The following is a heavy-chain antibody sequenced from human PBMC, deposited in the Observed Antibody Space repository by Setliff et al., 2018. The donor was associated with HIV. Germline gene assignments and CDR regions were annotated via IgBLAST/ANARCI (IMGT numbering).Heavy chain of an antibody. D-gene: IGHD1-1*01. CDR1: GDSISSGSYF. CDR3: TREGRGDPAMATTRIDY. J-gene: IGHJ4*02. CDR2: TYYTGFA. V-gene: IGHV4-39*02. Sequence: PSETLSLTCSVSGDSISSGSYFWGWIRQTPGKGLEWIGKTYYTGFAYYNPSLKSRVTISLDTSKTHFFLNLTSVTDADTAVYFCTREGRGDPAMATTRIDYWGQGKLVTVSS.